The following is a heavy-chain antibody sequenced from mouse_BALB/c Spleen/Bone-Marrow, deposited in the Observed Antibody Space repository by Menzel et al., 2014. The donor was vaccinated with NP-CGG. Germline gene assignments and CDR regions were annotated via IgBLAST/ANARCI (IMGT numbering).Heavy chain of an antibody. CDR2: IYPSDSYT. D-gene: IGHD1-1*01. CDR3: TRYGNSHYYAMDY. V-gene: IGHV1-69*02. Sequence: QVQLQQSGAELVRPGASVKLSCRASGYTFTSYWINWVKQRPGQGLEWIGNIYPSDSYTNYNQRFKDKATLTVDKSSSTAYMQLSSPTSEDSAVYYCTRYGNSHYYAMDYWGQGTSATVSS. CDR1: GYTFTSYW. J-gene: IGHJ4*01.